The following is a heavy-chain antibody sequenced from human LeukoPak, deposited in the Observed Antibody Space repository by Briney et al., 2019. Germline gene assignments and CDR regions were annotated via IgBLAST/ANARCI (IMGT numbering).Heavy chain of an antibody. CDR3: ATNPPGRTYLQD. J-gene: IGHJ1*01. V-gene: IGHV3-20*04. Sequence: PGGSLRLSCAASGFTFDDYGMTWVRQVPGKGLEWIAEINWIGDTTRYGDSVKGRFTISRDNAKNSLDLQINSLRVEDTAFYYCATNPPGRTYLQDWGQGTLVTLSS. CDR1: GFTFDDYG. D-gene: IGHD1-1*01. CDR2: INWIGDTT.